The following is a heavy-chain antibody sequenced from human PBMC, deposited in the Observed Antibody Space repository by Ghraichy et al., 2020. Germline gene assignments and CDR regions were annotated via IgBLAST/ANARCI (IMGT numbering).Heavy chain of an antibody. Sequence: SETLSLTCTVSGGSVSSYYWSWIRQPPGKGLEWIGYIDYRGSTKYNTSLKSRVTISVNTSRNQFSLRLSSVTAADTAVYYCARSIGSSGWFYFDSWGQGTLVTVSS. CDR1: GGSVSSYY. CDR3: ARSIGSSGWFYFDS. J-gene: IGHJ4*02. V-gene: IGHV4-59*02. CDR2: IDYRGST. D-gene: IGHD6-19*01.